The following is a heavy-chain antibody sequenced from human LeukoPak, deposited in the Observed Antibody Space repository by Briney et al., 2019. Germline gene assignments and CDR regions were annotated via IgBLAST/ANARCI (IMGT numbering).Heavy chain of an antibody. V-gene: IGHV3-30*04. Sequence: GRSLRLSCAASGFTFSSYAMHWVRQAPGKGLEWVAVISYDGSNKYYADSVKGRFTISRDNSKNTLYLQMNSLRAEDTAVCYCARGWYGGFGYFDYWGQGTLVTVSS. CDR2: ISYDGSNK. CDR3: ARGWYGGFGYFDY. J-gene: IGHJ4*02. CDR1: GFTFSSYA. D-gene: IGHD3-16*01.